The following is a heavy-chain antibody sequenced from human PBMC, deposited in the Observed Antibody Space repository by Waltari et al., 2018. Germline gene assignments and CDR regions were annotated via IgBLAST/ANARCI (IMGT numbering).Heavy chain of an antibody. Sequence: QVQLVESGGGVVQPGGSLRLSCAASGFTFSSYGMHWVRPAPGQGLEWVAFIRYDGSNKYYADSVKGRFTISRDNSKNTLYLQMNSLRAEDTAVYYCAKDGLRWDSSGYYQGDFDYWGQGTLVTVSS. CDR3: AKDGLRWDSSGYYQGDFDY. CDR1: GFTFSSYG. CDR2: IRYDGSNK. J-gene: IGHJ4*02. V-gene: IGHV3-30*02. D-gene: IGHD3-22*01.